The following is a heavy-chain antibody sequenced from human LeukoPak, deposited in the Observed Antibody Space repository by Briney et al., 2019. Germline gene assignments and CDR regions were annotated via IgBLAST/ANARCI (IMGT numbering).Heavy chain of an antibody. D-gene: IGHD1-26*01. CDR3: AREWGAEATPIYNWFDP. V-gene: IGHV7-4-1*02. CDR1: GYTFTSYA. J-gene: IGHJ5*02. CDR2: ISTNTGNP. Sequence: ASVKVSCKASGYTFTSYAMNWVRQAPGQGLEWMGWISTNTGNPTYAQGFTGRFVFSLDTSVSTAYLQISSLKAEDTAVYYCAREWGAEATPIYNWFDPWGQGTLVTVSS.